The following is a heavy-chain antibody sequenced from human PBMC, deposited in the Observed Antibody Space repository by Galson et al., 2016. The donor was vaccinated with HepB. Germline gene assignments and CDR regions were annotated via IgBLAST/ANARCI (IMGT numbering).Heavy chain of an antibody. D-gene: IGHD3-10*01. CDR3: ARTEGFGDPNGMDV. CDR1: GYTFTGYY. V-gene: IGHV1-46*01. J-gene: IGHJ6*02. CDR2: INPSGGIT. Sequence: SVKVFCKASGYTFTGYYMNWLRQAPGQGLEWMGIINPSGGITTYAEKFQGRVTMTRDTSTSTVYMELSDLRSEDTAVYYCARTEGFGDPNGMDVWGQGTTVTVSS.